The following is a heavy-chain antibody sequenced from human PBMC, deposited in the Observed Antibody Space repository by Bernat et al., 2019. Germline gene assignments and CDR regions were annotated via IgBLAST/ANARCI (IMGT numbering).Heavy chain of an antibody. V-gene: IGHV3-30-3*01. CDR1: GFTFSSYA. J-gene: IGHJ6*02. Sequence: QVQLVESGGGVVQPGRSLRLSCAASGFTFSSYAMHWVRQAPGKGLEWVAVISYDGSNKYYADSVKGRFTISRDNSKNTLYLQMNSLRAEDTAVYYCARDKYDFWSGYPRPYYYYGMDVWGQGTTVTVSS. D-gene: IGHD3-3*01. CDR3: ARDKYDFWSGYPRPYYYYGMDV. CDR2: ISYDGSNK.